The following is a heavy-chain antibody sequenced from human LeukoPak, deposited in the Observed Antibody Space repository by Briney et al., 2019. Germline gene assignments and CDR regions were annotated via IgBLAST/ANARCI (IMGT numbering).Heavy chain of an antibody. Sequence: GGSLRLSCAASGFTFSSYAMHWVRQAPGKGLEGVAVISYDGSNKYYADSVKGRFTISRDNSKNTLYLQMNSLRAEDTAVYYCARDPARLLLTGYFYWGQGTLVTVSS. CDR2: ISYDGSNK. D-gene: IGHD3-9*01. V-gene: IGHV3-30*04. CDR3: ARDPARLLLTGYFY. CDR1: GFTFSSYA. J-gene: IGHJ4*02.